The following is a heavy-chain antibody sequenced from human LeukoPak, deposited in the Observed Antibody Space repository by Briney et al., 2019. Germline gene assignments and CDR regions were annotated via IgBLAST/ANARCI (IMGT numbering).Heavy chain of an antibody. V-gene: IGHV4-59*12. J-gene: IGHJ4*02. D-gene: IGHD2-2*01. Sequence: PSETLSLTCTVSGGSITSDYWSWIRQSPGKGLEWIGNIYYSGSTNYNPSLKSRVTISVDTSKNQFSLKLSSVTAADTAVYYCARVSGSYCTSTTCYGGYYFDYWGQGTLVTVSS. CDR2: IYYSGST. CDR1: GGSITSDY. CDR3: ARVSGSYCTSTTCYGGYYFDY.